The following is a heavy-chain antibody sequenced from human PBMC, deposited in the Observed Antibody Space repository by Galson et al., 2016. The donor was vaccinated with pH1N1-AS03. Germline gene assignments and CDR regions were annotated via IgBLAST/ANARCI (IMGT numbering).Heavy chain of an antibody. V-gene: IGHV7-4-1*01. CDR2: INTNTGNP. Sequence: SVKVSCKASGYTSTSYTMIWVRQAPGQGLECMGWINTNTGNPTYAQGFTGRFAFSLDTSVSTAYLQIGSLKAEDTAVYYCARGYMSVSGCWDYWGQGTLVTVSS. J-gene: IGHJ4*02. CDR3: ARGYMSVSGCWDY. CDR1: GYTSTSYT. D-gene: IGHD6-19*01.